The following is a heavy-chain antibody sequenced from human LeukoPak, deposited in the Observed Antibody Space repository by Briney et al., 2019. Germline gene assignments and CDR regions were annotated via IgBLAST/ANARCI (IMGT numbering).Heavy chain of an antibody. J-gene: IGHJ4*02. CDR1: GGSISSYY. Sequence: SETLSLTCTVSGGSISSYYWSWIRQPPGKGLEWIGYICYSGSTNYNPSLKSRVTISVDTSKNQFSLKLSSVTAADTAVYYCARGASRDYFDYWGQGTLVTVSS. D-gene: IGHD5/OR15-5a*01. CDR2: ICYSGST. V-gene: IGHV4-59*01. CDR3: ARGASRDYFDY.